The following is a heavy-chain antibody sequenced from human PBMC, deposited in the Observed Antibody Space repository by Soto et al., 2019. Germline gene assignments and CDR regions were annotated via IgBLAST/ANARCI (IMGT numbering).Heavy chain of an antibody. CDR1: GYTFTSYG. CDR3: ARGDIVVVPAAP. D-gene: IGHD2-2*01. J-gene: IGHJ4*02. CDR2: MNANSGNT. V-gene: IGHV1-8*02. Sequence: ASVKVSCKASGYTFTSYGISWVRQATGQGLEWMGWMNANSGNTGYAQKFQGRVTMTRNTSISTAYMELSSLRSEDTAVYYCARGDIVVVPAAPWGQGTLVTVSS.